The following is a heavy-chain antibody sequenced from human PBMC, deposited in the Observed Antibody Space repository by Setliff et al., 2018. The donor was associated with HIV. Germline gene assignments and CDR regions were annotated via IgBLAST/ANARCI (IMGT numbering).Heavy chain of an antibody. CDR1: GFTFTSSA. J-gene: IGHJ5*02. Sequence: GASVKVSCKASGFTFTSSAVQWVRQARGQRLEWIGWIVVGSGNTNYAQKFQERVTITRDMSTSTAYMELSSLRSEDTAVYYCAARSYGPADLSWFDPWGQGTLVTVSS. CDR3: AARSYGPADLSWFDP. V-gene: IGHV1-58*01. CDR2: IVVGSGNT. D-gene: IGHD1-26*01.